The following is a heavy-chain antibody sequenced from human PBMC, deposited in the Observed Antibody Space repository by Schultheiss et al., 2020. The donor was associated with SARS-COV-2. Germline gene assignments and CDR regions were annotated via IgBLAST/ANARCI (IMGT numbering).Heavy chain of an antibody. D-gene: IGHD3-10*01. CDR2: ISDSGST. Sequence: SETLSLTCTLSGGSISSYFWSWIRQPPGKGLEWIGYISDSGSTNYNPSLKSRVTISADTSKNQFSLKLSSVTAADTAVYYCARGGYYNAGWFDPWGQGTLVTVSS. CDR3: ARGGYYNAGWFDP. V-gene: IGHV4-59*01. CDR1: GGSISSYF. J-gene: IGHJ5*02.